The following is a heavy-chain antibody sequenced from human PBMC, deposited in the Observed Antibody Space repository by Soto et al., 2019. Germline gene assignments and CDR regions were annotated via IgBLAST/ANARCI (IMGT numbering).Heavy chain of an antibody. V-gene: IGHV4-30-2*01. CDR3: ARAPKKPITMVRGVIIPAYFDY. CDR2: IYHSGST. J-gene: IGHJ4*02. CDR1: GGSISSGGYS. D-gene: IGHD3-10*01. Sequence: SETLSLTCSVSGGSISSGGYSWSWIRQPPGKGLEWIGYIYHSGSTYYNPSLKSRVTISVDRSKNQFSLKLSSVTAADTAVYYCARAPKKPITMVRGVIIPAYFDYWGQGTLVTVPS.